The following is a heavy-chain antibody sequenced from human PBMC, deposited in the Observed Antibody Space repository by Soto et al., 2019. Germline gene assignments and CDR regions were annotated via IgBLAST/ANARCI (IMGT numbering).Heavy chain of an antibody. CDR2: INHSGST. Sequence: SETLSLTCAVYGGSFSGYYWSWIRQPPGKGLEWIGEINHSGSTNYNPSLKSRVNISVDTSKNQFSLKLSSVTAADTAVYYCARFSLSHSGSYYNGPYYYYYGMDVWGQGTTVTVSS. J-gene: IGHJ6*02. CDR1: GGSFSGYY. D-gene: IGHD3-10*01. CDR3: ARFSLSHSGSYYNGPYYYYYGMDV. V-gene: IGHV4-34*01.